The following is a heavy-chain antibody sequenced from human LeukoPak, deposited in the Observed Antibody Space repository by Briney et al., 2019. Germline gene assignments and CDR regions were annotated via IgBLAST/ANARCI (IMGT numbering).Heavy chain of an antibody. CDR1: GFTFSTYG. CDR2: ISYDGSNK. V-gene: IGHV3-30*18. J-gene: IGHJ1*01. Sequence: GGSLRLSCAVSGFTFSTYGMHWVRQAPGKGLEWVAIISYDGSNKNYADSVKGRFTISRDNSKNTLYLQMNSLRAEDTAVYYCAKEIYGDSTGGRFQHWGQGTLVTVSS. CDR3: AKEIYGDSTGGRFQH. D-gene: IGHD4-17*01.